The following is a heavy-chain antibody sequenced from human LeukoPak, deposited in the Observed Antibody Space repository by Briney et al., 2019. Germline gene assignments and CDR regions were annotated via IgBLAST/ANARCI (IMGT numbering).Heavy chain of an antibody. CDR1: GGSISSSSYY. CDR3: ARGFSSLFDY. J-gene: IGHJ4*02. Sequence: PSETLSLSCTVSGGSISSSSYYSGWIRQPPGKGLEWIGSIYYSGSTYYNPSLKSRVTISVDTSKNQFSLKLSYVTAADTAVYYCARGFSSLFDYWGQGTLVTVSS. V-gene: IGHV4-39*01. D-gene: IGHD6-13*01. CDR2: IYYSGST.